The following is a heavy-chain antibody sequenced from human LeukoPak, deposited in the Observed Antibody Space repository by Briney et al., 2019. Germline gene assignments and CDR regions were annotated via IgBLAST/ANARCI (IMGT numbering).Heavy chain of an antibody. Sequence: GRSLRLSCTASGFTFGDYAMSWVRQAPGKGLEWVGFIRSKAYGGTTEYAASVKGRFTISRDDSKSIAYLQMNSLKTEDTAVYYCTRASPSIAAAAPFDYWGQGTLVTVSS. CDR1: GFTFGDYA. CDR2: IRSKAYGGTT. J-gene: IGHJ4*02. D-gene: IGHD6-13*01. CDR3: TRASPSIAAAAPFDY. V-gene: IGHV3-49*04.